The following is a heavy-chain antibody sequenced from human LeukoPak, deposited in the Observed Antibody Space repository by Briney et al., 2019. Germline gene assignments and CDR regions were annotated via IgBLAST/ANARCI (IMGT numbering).Heavy chain of an antibody. CDR3: VRTTGGSIAAAGTFDY. CDR1: GGSISGYH. J-gene: IGHJ4*02. CDR2: IYYSGST. V-gene: IGHV4-59*12. D-gene: IGHD6-13*01. Sequence: SETLSLTCTVSGGSISGYHWNWIRQPPGKGLEWIGNIYYSGSTNYSPSLKSRGTISVDTSKNQFSLKLSSVTAADTAVYYCVRTTGGSIAAAGTFDYWGQGTLVTVSS.